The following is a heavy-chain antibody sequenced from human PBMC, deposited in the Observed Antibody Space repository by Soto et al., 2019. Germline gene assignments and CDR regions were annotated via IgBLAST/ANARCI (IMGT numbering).Heavy chain of an antibody. CDR1: GLTFSSYS. CDR3: ARDFGTVADDY. Sequence: GGSLRLSCAASGLTFSSYSMNWVRQAPGKGLEWASSISSSSSYIYYADSVKGRFTISRDNAKNSLYLQMSSLRAEDTAVYYCARDFGTVADDYWGQGTLVTVS. V-gene: IGHV3-21*01. CDR2: ISSSSSYI. J-gene: IGHJ4*02. D-gene: IGHD2-15*01.